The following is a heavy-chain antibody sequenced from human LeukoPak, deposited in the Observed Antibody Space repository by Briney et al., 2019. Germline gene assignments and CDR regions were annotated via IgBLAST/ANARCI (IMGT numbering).Heavy chain of an antibody. J-gene: IGHJ6*01. CDR2: ISYDGSNK. CDR1: GFTFSSYG. D-gene: IGHD3-10*01. CDR3: AISFFTNVRGVMIQYVSYSFGTYV. Sequence: GGSLRLSCAASGFTFSSYGMHWVRQAPGKGLEWVAVISYDGSNKYYADSVKGRFTISRDNSKNTLYLQMNSLRAEDTAVYYWAISFFTNVRGVMIQYVSYSFGTYVWGQRTTVT. V-gene: IGHV3-30*03.